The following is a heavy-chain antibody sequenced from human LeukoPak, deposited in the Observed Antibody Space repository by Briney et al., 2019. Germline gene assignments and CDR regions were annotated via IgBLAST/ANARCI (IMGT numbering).Heavy chain of an antibody. V-gene: IGHV4-30-2*01. CDR1: GGSISSGGYY. J-gene: IGHJ5*02. CDR3: ARMNMVRGVNDWFDP. Sequence: SETLSLTCTVSGGSISSGGYYWSWIRQPPGKGLEWIGYIYHSGSTYYNPSLKSRVTISVDRSKNQFSLKLSSVTAADTAVYYCARMNMVRGVNDWFDPWGQGTLVTVSS. CDR2: IYHSGST. D-gene: IGHD3-10*01.